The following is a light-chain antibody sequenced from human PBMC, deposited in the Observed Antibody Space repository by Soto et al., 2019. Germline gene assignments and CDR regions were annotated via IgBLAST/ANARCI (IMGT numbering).Light chain of an antibody. CDR3: QHYDNTPPSVT. J-gene: IGKJ3*01. V-gene: IGKV3-20*01. CDR2: GAS. Sequence: EIVLTQSPDTQSLSPGERATLSCRASQSVSSDYLVWYQHKPGQAPRLLIYGASRRATGIPDRFSGSGSGTDFILTISRLEPEDFAVYYCQHYDNTPPSVTFGPGTKVDIK. CDR1: QSVSSDY.